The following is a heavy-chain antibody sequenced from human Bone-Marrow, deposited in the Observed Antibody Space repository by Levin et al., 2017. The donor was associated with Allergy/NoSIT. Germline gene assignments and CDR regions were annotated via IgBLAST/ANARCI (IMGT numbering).Heavy chain of an antibody. CDR2: IHWDDDK. V-gene: IGHV2-70*01. Sequence: SGPTLVKPTQTLTLTCTVSGFSLGDSGMCVTWMRQPPGKALEWLALIHWDDDKYYNTSLQTRLTISRDNSKNSLFLQMNSLTTEDTAFYYCVKDFGNLHALSDAFDVWGQGTTVTVSS. CDR3: VKDFGNLHALSDAFDV. D-gene: IGHD1-7*01. CDR1: GFSLGDSGMC. J-gene: IGHJ3*01.